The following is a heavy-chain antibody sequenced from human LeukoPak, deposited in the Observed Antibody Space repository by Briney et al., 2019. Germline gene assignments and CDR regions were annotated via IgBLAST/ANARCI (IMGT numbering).Heavy chain of an antibody. Sequence: PGGSLRLSCAASGFNFNNYGMSWVRQAPGKGLEWVSGISDSGGGSTYYADSVKGRLTISRDNSKNTLYLQMNSLRAEDTAVYYCAKNKYGCSSTSCYGLDYWGQGTLVTVSS. V-gene: IGHV3-23*01. J-gene: IGHJ4*02. CDR3: AKNKYGCSSTSCYGLDY. CDR1: GFNFNNYG. CDR2: ISDSGGGST. D-gene: IGHD2-2*01.